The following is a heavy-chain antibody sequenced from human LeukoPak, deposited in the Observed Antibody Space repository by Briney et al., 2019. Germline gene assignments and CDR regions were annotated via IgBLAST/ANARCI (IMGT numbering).Heavy chain of an antibody. CDR2: IIPILGIA. Sequence: GASVKVSCKAFGGTFSSYAISWVRQAPGQGLEWMGRIIPILGIANYAQKFQGRVTITADKSTSTAYMELSSLRSEDTAVYYCARDIVVVVAATSWFDPWGQGTLVTVSS. CDR3: ARDIVVVVAATSWFDP. D-gene: IGHD2-15*01. CDR1: GGTFSSYA. J-gene: IGHJ5*02. V-gene: IGHV1-69*04.